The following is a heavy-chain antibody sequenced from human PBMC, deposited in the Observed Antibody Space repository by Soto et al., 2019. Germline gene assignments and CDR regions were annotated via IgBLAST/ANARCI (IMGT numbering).Heavy chain of an antibody. CDR1: GFTFSSYA. J-gene: IGHJ4*02. CDR3: AKGGRSSSGLDFDY. Sequence: EVQLLESGGGLVQPGGSLRLSCAASGFTFSSYAMNWVRQAPGKGLEWVSNISGSGGDTYYADSVKGRFTISRDNSKYTLSLQMDSLRADDTAVYYCAKGGRSSSGLDFDYWGQGTLVTVSS. CDR2: ISGSGGDT. D-gene: IGHD6-6*01. V-gene: IGHV3-23*01.